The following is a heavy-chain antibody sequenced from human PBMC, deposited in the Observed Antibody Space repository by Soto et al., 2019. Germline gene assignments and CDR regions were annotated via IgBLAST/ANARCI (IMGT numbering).Heavy chain of an antibody. CDR3: TRIDVETAVLRPFDY. CDR1: GFTFSGSV. CDR2: ITIKANSYAT. J-gene: IGHJ4*02. D-gene: IGHD5-18*01. V-gene: IGHV3-73*02. Sequence: EVQLVESGGGLVQPGESLKLSCAASGFTFSGSVLHWVRQASGKGLEWVGRITIKANSYATAYAASVRGRFTISRDDSKNTAFLQMNSLRTEDTAVYYCTRIDVETAVLRPFDYWGPGTLVTVSS.